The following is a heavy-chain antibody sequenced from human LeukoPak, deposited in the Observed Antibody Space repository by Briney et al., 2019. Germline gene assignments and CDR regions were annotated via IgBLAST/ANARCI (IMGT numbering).Heavy chain of an antibody. D-gene: IGHD6-13*01. CDR2: IRYDGSNK. J-gene: IGHJ4*02. V-gene: IGHV3-30*02. CDR1: GFTFSSYG. CDR3: VKDSSLYGTSLWGNYFDY. Sequence: GGSLRLACAASGFTFSSYGMHWVRQAPGKGLEWVTFIRYDGSNKYYTDSVKGRFTISRDNSYKTLYLQMNSLRAEDTAVYYCVKDSSLYGTSLWGNYFDYWGQGTLVTVSS.